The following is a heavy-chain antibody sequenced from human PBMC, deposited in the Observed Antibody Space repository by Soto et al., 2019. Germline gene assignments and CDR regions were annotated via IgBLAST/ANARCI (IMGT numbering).Heavy chain of an antibody. Sequence: SETLSLTCAVSGYSISSGYYWGWIRQPPGKGLEWIGSIYHSGSTYYNPSLKSRVTISVDTSKNQFSLKLSSVTAADTAVYYCARVPITRVRGVISGWFDPWGQGTLVTVS. CDR1: GYSISSGYY. D-gene: IGHD3-10*01. CDR3: ARVPITRVRGVISGWFDP. CDR2: IYHSGST. J-gene: IGHJ5*02. V-gene: IGHV4-38-2*01.